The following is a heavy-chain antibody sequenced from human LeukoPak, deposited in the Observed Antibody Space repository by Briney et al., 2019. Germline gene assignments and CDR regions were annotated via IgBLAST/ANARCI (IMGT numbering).Heavy chain of an antibody. V-gene: IGHV3-20*04. CDR2: INWSGGST. J-gene: IGHJ4*01. Sequence: GGSLRLSCTASGFAFDEHGMSWVRQVPGKGLEWVSGINWSGGSTGYADPLRGRFTIPRDNAKNSLYLQMDSLRAQDPALYYCARAPITRPFYVDYWGPGTPVTVSS. CDR3: ARAPITRPFYVDY. CDR1: GFAFDEHG. D-gene: IGHD3-10*01.